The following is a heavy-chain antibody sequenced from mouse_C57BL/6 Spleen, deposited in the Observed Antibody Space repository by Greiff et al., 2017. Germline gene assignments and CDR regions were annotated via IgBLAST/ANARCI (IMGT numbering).Heavy chain of an antibody. Sequence: QVQLQQSGAELVMPGASVKLSCKASGYTFTSYWMHWVKQRPGQGLEWIGEIDPSDSYTNYNQKFKGKSTLTVDKSSSTAYMQLSSLTSEDSAVYYCARRGYGSSYGAMDYWGQGTSVTVSS. CDR3: ARRGYGSSYGAMDY. J-gene: IGHJ4*01. CDR2: IDPSDSYT. V-gene: IGHV1-69*01. CDR1: GYTFTSYW. D-gene: IGHD1-1*01.